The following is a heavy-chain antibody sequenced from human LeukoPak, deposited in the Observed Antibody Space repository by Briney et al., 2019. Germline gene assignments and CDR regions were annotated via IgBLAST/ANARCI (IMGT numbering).Heavy chain of an antibody. D-gene: IGHD3-22*01. Sequence: GGSLRLSCEAPGFSVSSNAMAWVRQAPGKGLEWVSGLGSDGRTHYADSVKGRFTISRDHSKNTVYLQMNSLRAEDTAVYYCAKDLISNPVRGVRFFDAFDIWGQGTMVTVSS. V-gene: IGHV3-23*01. CDR2: LGSDGRT. CDR3: AKDLISNPVRGVRFFDAFDI. J-gene: IGHJ3*02. CDR1: GFSVSSNA.